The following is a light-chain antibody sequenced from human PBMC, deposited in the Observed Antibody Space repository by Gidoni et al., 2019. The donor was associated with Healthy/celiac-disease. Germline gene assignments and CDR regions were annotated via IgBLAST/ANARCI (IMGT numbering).Light chain of an antibody. CDR3: QQSYSTPWT. CDR2: AAS. V-gene: IGKV1-39*01. Sequence: DIQMTQSPSSLYASVGDRVTITCRASQSISSYLNWYQQKPGKAPKIRIYAASSLQSGVPSRFSGSGSGTDFTRTSSSLQPEDFATYYCQQSYSTPWTFGQGTKVEIK. CDR1: QSISSY. J-gene: IGKJ1*01.